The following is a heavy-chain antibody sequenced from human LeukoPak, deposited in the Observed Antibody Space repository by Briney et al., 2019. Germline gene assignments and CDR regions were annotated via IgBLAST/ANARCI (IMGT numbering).Heavy chain of an antibody. CDR1: GGSFSGYY. V-gene: IGHV4-34*01. CDR2: INHSGST. D-gene: IGHD3-10*01. Sequence: SETLSLTCAVYGGSFSGYYCSWIRQPPGKGLEWIGEINHSGSTNYNPSLKSRVTISVDTSKNQFSLKLSSVTAADTAVYYCARQTGSGLFSLPGGQGTLVTVSS. CDR3: ARQTGSGLFSLP. J-gene: IGHJ4*02.